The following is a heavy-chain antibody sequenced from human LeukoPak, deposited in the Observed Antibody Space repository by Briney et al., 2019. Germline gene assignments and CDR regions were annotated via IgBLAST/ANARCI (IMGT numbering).Heavy chain of an antibody. D-gene: IGHD2-15*01. CDR3: AKDRGSGGTFYYGMDV. CDR2: ISWNSGSI. J-gene: IGHJ6*01. V-gene: IGHV3-9*01. CDR1: GFTFDDYA. Sequence: GGSLRLSCAASGFTFDDYAMHWVRQVPGKGLEWVSGISWNSGSIGYADSVKGRFTISRDNAKNSLYLQMNSLRAEDTALYYCAKDRGSGGTFYYGMDVWGQGTTVTVSS.